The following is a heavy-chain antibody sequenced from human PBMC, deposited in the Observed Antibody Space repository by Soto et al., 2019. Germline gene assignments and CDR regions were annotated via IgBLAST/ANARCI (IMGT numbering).Heavy chain of an antibody. CDR2: IYYSGST. V-gene: IGHV4-59*08. J-gene: IGHJ4*02. CDR1: GGSISSYY. CDR3: ASRPYCGGDCYYFDY. D-gene: IGHD2-21*02. Sequence: ASETLSLTCTVSGGSISSYYWSWIRQPPGKGLEWIGYIYYSGSTNYNPSLKSRVTISVDTSRNQFSLKLSSVTAADTAVYYCASRPYCGGDCYYFDYWGQGTLVTVSS.